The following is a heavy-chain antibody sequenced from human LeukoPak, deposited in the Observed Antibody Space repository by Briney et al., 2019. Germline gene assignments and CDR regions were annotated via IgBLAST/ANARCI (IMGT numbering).Heavy chain of an antibody. Sequence: SETLSLTCTVSGGSISSYYWSWIRQPPGKGLEWIGYIYYSGSTNYNPSLKSRVTISVDTSKNQFSLKLSSVTAADTAVYYCASSAPSGSYSTGALDYWGQGTLVTVSS. CDR2: IYYSGST. CDR3: ASSAPSGSYSTGALDY. D-gene: IGHD1-26*01. J-gene: IGHJ4*02. V-gene: IGHV4-59*01. CDR1: GGSISSYY.